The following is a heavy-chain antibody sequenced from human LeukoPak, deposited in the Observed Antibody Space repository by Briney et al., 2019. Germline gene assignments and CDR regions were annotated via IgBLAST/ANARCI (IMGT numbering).Heavy chain of an antibody. J-gene: IGHJ4*02. CDR2: FYSGGST. V-gene: IGHV3-53*01. Sequence: PGGSLRLSCAASGFTVSSNYMSWVRPALGKGLGRVSVFYSGGSTYYADSLKGRFTIPRDNSKSTLYLQMNSVRVEDTAVYYCARGRGYSGYVPFDYWGQGTLVRVP. CDR3: ARGRGYSGYVPFDY. CDR1: GFTVSSNY. D-gene: IGHD5-12*01.